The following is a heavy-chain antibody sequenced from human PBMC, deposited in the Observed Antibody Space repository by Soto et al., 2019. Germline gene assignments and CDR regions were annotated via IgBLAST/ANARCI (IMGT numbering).Heavy chain of an antibody. D-gene: IGHD1-26*01. CDR3: GRGRSGQIVVFY. CDR2: VGPESGAT. J-gene: IGHJ4*02. Sequence: ASVKVSCKASGYTFTGHYIHWVRQAPEQGPEWMGEVGPESGATRYAQKFQGRVTMTRDTSITTVYMELKNLSPDDTAVYYCGRGRSGQIVVFYWGQGTPVTVSS. CDR1: GYTFTGHY. V-gene: IGHV1-2*02.